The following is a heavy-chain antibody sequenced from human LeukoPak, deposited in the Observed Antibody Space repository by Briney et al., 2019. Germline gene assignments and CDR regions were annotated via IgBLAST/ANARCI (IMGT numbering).Heavy chain of an antibody. J-gene: IGHJ4*02. CDR1: GGTFSSYA. CDR2: IIPIFGIA. CDR3: ARDVVPYCGGDCPDG. Sequence: ASVKVSYKASGGTFSSYAISWVRQAPGQGLEWMAGIIPIFGIANYAQKFQGRVTITADKSTSAAYMELSSLRSEDTAVYYCARDVVPYCGGDCPDGWGQGTLATVSS. D-gene: IGHD2-21*02. V-gene: IGHV1-69*17.